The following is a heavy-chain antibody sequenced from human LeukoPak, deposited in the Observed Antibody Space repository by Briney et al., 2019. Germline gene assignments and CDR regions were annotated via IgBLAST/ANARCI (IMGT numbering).Heavy chain of an antibody. J-gene: IGHJ5*02. Sequence: PGGSLRLSCAASGFTFSSYTMNWVRQAPGKGLEWVSYIDLSGSTLYYVDSVKGRFTISRDNAMNSLYLQMNSLRAEDTAVYYCARGPPLFDPWGQGTLVAVSS. CDR1: GFTFSSYT. V-gene: IGHV3-48*04. CDR2: IDLSGSTL. CDR3: ARGPPLFDP.